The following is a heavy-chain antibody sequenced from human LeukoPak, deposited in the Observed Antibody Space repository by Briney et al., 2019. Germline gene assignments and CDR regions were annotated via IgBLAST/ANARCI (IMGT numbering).Heavy chain of an antibody. CDR2: VFHSGST. Sequence: SETLSLTCSVSGDSISTNEWWSWARQPPGKGLEWIGEVFHSGSTNYNPSLKSRVTISIDKSKNQFSLEVTSVTAADTAIYYCARDLAVAGTNYFDFWGQGVLVTVSS. CDR3: ARDLAVAGTNYFDF. D-gene: IGHD6-19*01. V-gene: IGHV4-4*02. CDR1: GDSISTNEW. J-gene: IGHJ4*02.